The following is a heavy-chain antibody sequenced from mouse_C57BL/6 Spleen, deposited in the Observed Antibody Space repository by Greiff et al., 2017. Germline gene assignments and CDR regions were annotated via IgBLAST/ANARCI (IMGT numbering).Heavy chain of an antibody. CDR3: ADARQSPFAY. V-gene: IGHV1-81*01. CDR1: GYTFTSYG. Sequence: QVQLQQSGAELARPGASVKLSCKASGYTFTSYGISWVKQRTGQGLEWIGEIYPRSGNTYYNEKFKGKATLTADKSSSTAYMELRSLTSVYSSVYFCADARQSPFAYWGQGTLVTVSA. CDR2: IYPRSGNT. J-gene: IGHJ3*01.